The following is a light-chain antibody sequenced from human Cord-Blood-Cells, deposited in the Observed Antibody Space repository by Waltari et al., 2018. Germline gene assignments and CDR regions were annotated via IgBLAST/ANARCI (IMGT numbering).Light chain of an antibody. V-gene: IGKV1-6*01. CDR1: QGIRND. CDR3: LQDYNYPWT. CDR2: AAS. Sequence: AIQMTQSPSSLSASVGDRVTITCRARQGIRNDLGWYQQKPGKAPKLLIYAASSLQSGVPSRFSGSGSCTDFTLNISSLQPEDFATYYCLQDYNYPWTFGQGTKVEIK. J-gene: IGKJ1*01.